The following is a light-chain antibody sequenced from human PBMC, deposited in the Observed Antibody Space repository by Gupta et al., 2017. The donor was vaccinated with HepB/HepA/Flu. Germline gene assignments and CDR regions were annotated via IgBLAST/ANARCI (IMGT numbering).Light chain of an antibody. CDR2: EDT. V-gene: IGLV3-1*01. Sequence: SYELTQAPSVSVSPGPTAPIICSGDNLGERYACWYQQKPGQSPVLVIYEDTKRPSGIPERFSGSNSGNTATLTISGTQAMDEADYYCQAWDSSTVVFGGGTKLTVL. CDR1: NLGERY. CDR3: QAWDSSTVV. J-gene: IGLJ2*01.